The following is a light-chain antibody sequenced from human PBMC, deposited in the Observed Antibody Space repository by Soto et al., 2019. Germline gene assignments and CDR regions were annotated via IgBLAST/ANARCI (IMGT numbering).Light chain of an antibody. CDR2: GAD. J-gene: IGKJ5*01. V-gene: IGKV3-15*01. CDR1: QSVSSN. Sequence: EIVMTQSPATLSVSPGERATLSCRASQSVSSNLAWYQQKPGQAPRLLIYGADTRATGIQARFSGSGSGTDFTLTIRRLEPEDIAVFYCKQYAESPITFGQGTRLEIK. CDR3: KQYAESPIT.